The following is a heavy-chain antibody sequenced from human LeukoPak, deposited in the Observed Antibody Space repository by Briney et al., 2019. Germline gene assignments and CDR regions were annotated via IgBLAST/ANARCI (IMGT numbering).Heavy chain of an antibody. CDR1: GGTFSSYA. CDR2: IIPIFGTA. CDR3: ARAYCSSTSCPPDRNYGMDV. Sequence: SVKVSCKASGGTFSSYAISWVRQAPGQGLEWMGGIIPIFGTANYAQKFQGRITITADESTSTAYMELSSLRSEDTAVYYCARAYCSSTSCPPDRNYGMDVWGQGTTVTVSS. J-gene: IGHJ6*02. V-gene: IGHV1-69*13. D-gene: IGHD2-2*01.